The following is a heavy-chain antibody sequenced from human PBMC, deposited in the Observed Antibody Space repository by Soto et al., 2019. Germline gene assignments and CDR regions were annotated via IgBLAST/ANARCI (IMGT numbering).Heavy chain of an antibody. J-gene: IGHJ4*02. CDR3: ARDWNYLGPSDF. CDR1: GYPFTSYA. D-gene: IGHD1-7*01. V-gene: IGHV1-3*01. Sequence: ASVKVSCKASGYPFTSYAMHWVRQAPGQRLEWMGWIDAGNGNTKYSQKSQGRVTITRDRSATTAYMELSSLRSEDTAIYYCARDWNYLGPSDFWGQGTLVTVS. CDR2: IDAGNGNT.